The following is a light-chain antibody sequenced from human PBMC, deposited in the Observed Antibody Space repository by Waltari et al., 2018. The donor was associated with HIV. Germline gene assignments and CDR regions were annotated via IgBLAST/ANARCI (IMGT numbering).Light chain of an antibody. CDR3: CSYAGSSNWV. CDR1: SSDVASYNL. Sequence: QSALTQPASVSGSPGQSITISCTGSSSDVASYNLVSWYQQHPGKAPTLMIYEGIKRPSGVSNRFSGSKSGNTASLTTSGLQAEDEADYYCCSYAGSSNWVFGGGTKLTVL. V-gene: IGLV2-23*01. CDR2: EGI. J-gene: IGLJ3*02.